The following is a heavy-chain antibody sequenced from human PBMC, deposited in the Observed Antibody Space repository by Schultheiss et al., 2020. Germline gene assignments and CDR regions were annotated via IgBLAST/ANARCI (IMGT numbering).Heavy chain of an antibody. Sequence: GGSLRLSCAASGFTFSDYYMSWIRQAPGKGLEWVGRIKSKTDGGTTDYAATVKGRFTISRDDSKNTLYLQMNSLRAEDTAVYYCARVSYNWFDPWGQGTLVTVSS. V-gene: IGHV3-15*01. D-gene: IGHD3-16*02. CDR1: GFTFSDYY. CDR3: ARVSYNWFDP. CDR2: IKSKTDGGTT. J-gene: IGHJ5*02.